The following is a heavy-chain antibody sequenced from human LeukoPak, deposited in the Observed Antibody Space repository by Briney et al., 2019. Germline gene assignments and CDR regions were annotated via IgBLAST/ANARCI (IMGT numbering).Heavy chain of an antibody. J-gene: IGHJ4*02. V-gene: IGHV3-30*19. CDR2: MSYDGSNK. CDR1: GFTFSSYG. CDR3: ARGYYDSSGHFHFDY. D-gene: IGHD3-22*01. Sequence: GRSLRLSCAASGFTFSSYGMHWVRQAPGKALEWVAHMSYDGSNKYYADSVKGRFTISRDNSKNTLYLQMNSLRTEDTAVYYCARGYYDSSGHFHFDYWGQGTLVTVSS.